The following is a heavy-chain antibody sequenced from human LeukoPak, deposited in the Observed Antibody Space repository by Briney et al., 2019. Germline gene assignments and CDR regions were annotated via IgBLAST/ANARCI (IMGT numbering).Heavy chain of an antibody. Sequence: PSETLSLTCAVYGGSFSGYYWSWIRQPPGKGLEWIGEINHSGSTNYNPSLKSRVTRSVDTSKNQFSLKLSSVTAADTAVYYCAKRSKGVFDYWGQGTLVTVSS. D-gene: IGHD3-10*01. V-gene: IGHV4-34*01. CDR1: GGSFSGYY. J-gene: IGHJ4*02. CDR2: INHSGST. CDR3: AKRSKGVFDY.